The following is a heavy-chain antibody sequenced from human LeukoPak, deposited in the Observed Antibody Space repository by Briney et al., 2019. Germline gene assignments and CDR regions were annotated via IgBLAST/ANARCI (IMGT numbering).Heavy chain of an antibody. D-gene: IGHD3-9*01. Sequence: GGSLRLSCAASGFIFSTYAMSWVRQAPGKGLEWVSAISGSGSGTYNADPVKGRFTISRDNSKNTLYLQMNSLRAEDTALYYCARLSQYSFDYWGQGTLVTVSS. V-gene: IGHV3-23*01. J-gene: IGHJ4*02. CDR3: ARLSQYSFDY. CDR2: ISGSGSGT. CDR1: GFIFSTYA.